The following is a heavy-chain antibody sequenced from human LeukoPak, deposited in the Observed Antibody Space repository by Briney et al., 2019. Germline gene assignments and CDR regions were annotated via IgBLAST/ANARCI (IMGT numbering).Heavy chain of an antibody. D-gene: IGHD2-8*01. CDR3: ARAGRGVGAFDI. J-gene: IGHJ3*02. Sequence: GGSLRLSCGASGFIFRNYAMSWVRQAPGEGLEWVSGISDNGGGRYYADSVKGRFTISRDNSKNTLYLQMNSLRAEDTAVYYCARAGRGVGAFDIWGQGTMVTVSS. CDR1: GFIFRNYA. CDR2: ISDNGGGR. V-gene: IGHV3-23*01.